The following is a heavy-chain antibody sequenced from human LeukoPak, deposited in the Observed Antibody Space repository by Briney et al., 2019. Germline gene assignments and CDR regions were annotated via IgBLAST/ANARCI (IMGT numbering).Heavy chain of an antibody. J-gene: IGHJ6*03. CDR1: GGSLSSYK. Sequence: SETLSLTCTVSGGSLSSYKWSWIRQPAGKGLEWIGRIYTSGSTNYNPSLKSRVTMSVDTSKNQFSLKLSSVTAADTAVYYCGRGREKWQPGYYMDVWGKGTTVTVSS. V-gene: IGHV4-4*07. D-gene: IGHD5-24*01. CDR2: IYTSGST. CDR3: GRGREKWQPGYYMDV.